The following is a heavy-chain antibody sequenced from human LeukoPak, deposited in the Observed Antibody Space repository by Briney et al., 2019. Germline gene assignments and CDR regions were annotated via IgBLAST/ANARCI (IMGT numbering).Heavy chain of an antibody. Sequence: GGSLRLSCAASGFTVSSNYMSWVRQAPGKGLEWVSGINSSVAATYYADSVKGRFTISRDNSRNTLYLQMNSLRAEDTALYYCAKGFSAYSGSSLDSWGQGTLVTVSS. V-gene: IGHV3-23*01. D-gene: IGHD1-26*01. CDR2: INSSVAAT. CDR1: GFTVSSNY. CDR3: AKGFSAYSGSSLDS. J-gene: IGHJ4*02.